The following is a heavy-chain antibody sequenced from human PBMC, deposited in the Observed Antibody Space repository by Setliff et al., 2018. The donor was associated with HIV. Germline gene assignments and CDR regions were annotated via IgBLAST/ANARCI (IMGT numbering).Heavy chain of an antibody. D-gene: IGHD3-3*01. Sequence: PSETLSLTCGVYGGSFSGYYWTWIRQPPGKGLEWIGEINHRGTTNSNPSLRSRVTISGDRSKNQFSLKLTSVTAADTAVYYCARPLSESYNFWGDAFAIWGQGTMVTVSS. CDR1: GGSFSGYY. V-gene: IGHV4-34*01. J-gene: IGHJ3*02. CDR3: ARPLSESYNFWGDAFAI. CDR2: INHRGTT.